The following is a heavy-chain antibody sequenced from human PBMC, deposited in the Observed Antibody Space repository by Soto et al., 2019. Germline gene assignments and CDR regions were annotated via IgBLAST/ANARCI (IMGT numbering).Heavy chain of an antibody. CDR2: INHSGST. CDR1: GGSFSGYY. V-gene: IGHV4-34*01. J-gene: IGHJ3*02. Sequence: SETLSLTCAVYGGSFSGYYWSWIRQPPGKGLEWIGEINHSGSTNYNPSLKSRVAISVETSKNQFSPKLSSVTAADTAVYYCARELGYSSTTAFDIWGQGTMVT. D-gene: IGHD6-13*01. CDR3: ARELGYSSTTAFDI.